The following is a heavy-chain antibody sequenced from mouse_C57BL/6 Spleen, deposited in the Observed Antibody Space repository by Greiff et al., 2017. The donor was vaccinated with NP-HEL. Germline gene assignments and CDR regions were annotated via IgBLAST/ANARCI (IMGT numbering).Heavy chain of an antibody. CDR2: INPNNGGT. CDR1: GYTFTDYY. Sequence: EVQLQQSGPELVKPGASVKISCKASGYTFTDYYMNWVKQSHGKSLEWIGDINPNNGGTSYNQKFKGKATLTVDKSSSTAYMELRSLTSEDSAVYYCARFPRHAMDYWGQGTSVTVSS. CDR3: ARFPRHAMDY. J-gene: IGHJ4*01. V-gene: IGHV1-26*01.